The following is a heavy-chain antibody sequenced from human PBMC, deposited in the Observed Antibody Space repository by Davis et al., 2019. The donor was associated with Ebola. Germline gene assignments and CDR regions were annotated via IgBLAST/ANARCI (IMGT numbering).Heavy chain of an antibody. CDR1: GYSFTSYW. Sequence: GESLKISCKGSGYSFTSYWISWVRQMPGKGLEWMGIIYPGDSDTRYSPSFQGQVTISADKSSSTAYLQWSSLKASDTAIYYCARGTNGYNPGGYFDSWGQGTLVTVSS. D-gene: IGHD5-24*01. J-gene: IGHJ4*02. V-gene: IGHV5-51*01. CDR2: IYPGDSDT. CDR3: ARGTNGYNPGGYFDS.